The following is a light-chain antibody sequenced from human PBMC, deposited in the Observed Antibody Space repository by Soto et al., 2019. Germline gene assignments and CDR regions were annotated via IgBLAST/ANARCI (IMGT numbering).Light chain of an antibody. CDR1: SSDVGSYDL. V-gene: IGLV2-14*02. J-gene: IGLJ2*01. CDR2: EGT. Sequence: QSVLTQPASVSGPPGQSIVISCNGSSSDVGSYDLVSWYLQYPGKAPKVIIFEGTKRPSGVSDRFSGSILGNKAALTITGAQAADEAEYFCLLFISSATWAFGGGTKLTVL. CDR3: LLFISSATWA.